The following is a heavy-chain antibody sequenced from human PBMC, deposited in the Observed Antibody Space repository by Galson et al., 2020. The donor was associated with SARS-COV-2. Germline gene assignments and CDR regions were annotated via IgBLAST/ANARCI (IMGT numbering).Heavy chain of an antibody. D-gene: IGHD3-10*01. CDR2: IDWDDDK. CDR1: GFSFRISGMC. J-gene: IGHJ3*02. V-gene: IGHV2-70*17. CDR3: ARILDASYYGLRSYSSADAFDI. Sequence: VSGPTLVKPTQTLTLTCTFSGFSFRISGMCVGWIRQPPGKALEWLARIDWDDDKFYNTSLKTRLTISKDTSKNQVVLTMTNMDPVDTATYYCARILDASYYGLRSYSSADAFDIWGQGTMVTVSS.